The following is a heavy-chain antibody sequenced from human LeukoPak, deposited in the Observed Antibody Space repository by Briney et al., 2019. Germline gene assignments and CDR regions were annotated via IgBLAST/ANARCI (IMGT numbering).Heavy chain of an antibody. V-gene: IGHV1-2*02. CDR2: INPNSGGT. CDR1: GYTFTGHY. J-gene: IGHJ4*02. CDR3: ARELGGSDDY. D-gene: IGHD1-26*01. Sequence: ASVKVSCKASGYTFTGHYMHWVRQAPGQGLEWMGWINPNSGGTNYAQKFQGRVTMTEDTSTDTAYMELSSLRSEDTAVYYCARELGGSDDYWGQGTLVTVSS.